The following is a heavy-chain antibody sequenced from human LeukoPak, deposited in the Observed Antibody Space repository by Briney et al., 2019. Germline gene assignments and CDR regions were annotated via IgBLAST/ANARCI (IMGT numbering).Heavy chain of an antibody. CDR3: AKDSPSQQLEVYGMDV. CDR2: ISGSGGST. V-gene: IGHV3-23*01. Sequence: HPGGSLRLSCAASGFTFSSYAMSWVRQAPGKGLEWASAISGSGGSTYYADSVKGRFTISRDNSKNTLYLQMNSLRAEDTAVYYCAKDSPSQQLEVYGMDVWGQGTTVTVSS. J-gene: IGHJ6*02. D-gene: IGHD6-13*01. CDR1: GFTFSSYA.